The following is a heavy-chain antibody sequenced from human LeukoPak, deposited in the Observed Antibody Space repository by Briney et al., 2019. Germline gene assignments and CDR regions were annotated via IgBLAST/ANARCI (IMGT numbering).Heavy chain of an antibody. CDR1: GFTFSTYW. CDR3: GRGGGRGSIGGDC. Sequence: GGSLRLSCAASGFTFSTYWMHWVRQAPGKGLLWVSRIKSDGSATTYADFVKGRFTVSRDNAKNTLYLQMSSLRAEDTSMYFCGRGGGRGSIGGDCWGQGTLVTVSS. CDR2: IKSDGSAT. J-gene: IGHJ4*02. V-gene: IGHV3-74*03. D-gene: IGHD3-10*01.